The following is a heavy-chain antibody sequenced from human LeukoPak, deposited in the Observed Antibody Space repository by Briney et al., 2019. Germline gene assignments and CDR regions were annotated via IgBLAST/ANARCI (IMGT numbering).Heavy chain of an antibody. CDR3: GDSSGYYDY. CDR2: IYYSGST. V-gene: IGHV4-59*05. D-gene: IGHD3-22*01. J-gene: IGHJ4*02. CDR1: GFTFSSYSMN. Sequence: GSLRLSCAASGFTFSSYSMNWVRQPPGKGLEWIGSIYYSGSTYYNPSLKSRVTISVDTSKNQFSLKLSSVTAADTAVYYCGDSSGYYDYWGQGTLVTVSS.